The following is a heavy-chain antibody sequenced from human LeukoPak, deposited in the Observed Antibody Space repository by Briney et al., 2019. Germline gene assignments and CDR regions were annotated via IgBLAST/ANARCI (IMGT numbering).Heavy chain of an antibody. CDR3: AREGDGSYYYFDY. V-gene: IGHV3-30*14. D-gene: IGHD1-26*01. Sequence: GRSLRLSCAASGFTFSSYAMHWVCQAPGKGLEWVAVISYDGSNKYYADSVKGRFTISRDNSKNTLYLQMNSLGAEDTAVYYCAREGDGSYYYFDYWGQGTLVTVSS. CDR1: GFTFSSYA. CDR2: ISYDGSNK. J-gene: IGHJ4*02.